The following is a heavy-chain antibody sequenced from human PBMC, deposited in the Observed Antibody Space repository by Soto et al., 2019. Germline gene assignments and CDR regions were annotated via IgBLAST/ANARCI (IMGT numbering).Heavy chain of an antibody. CDR3: ARDHAPGYCSSTSCYQYYYYGMDA. CDR1: GGSISSGGYY. CDR2: IYYSGST. V-gene: IGHV4-31*03. J-gene: IGHJ6*02. D-gene: IGHD2-2*01. Sequence: SETLSLTCTVSGGSISSGGYYWSWIRQHPGKGLEWIGYIYYSGSTYYNPSLKSRVTISVDTSKNQFSQKLSSVTAADTAVYYCARDHAPGYCSSTSCYQYYYYGMDAWGQGTTVTVSS.